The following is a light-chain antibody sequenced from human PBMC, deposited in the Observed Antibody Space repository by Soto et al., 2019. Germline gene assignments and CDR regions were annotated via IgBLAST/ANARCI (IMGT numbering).Light chain of an antibody. Sequence: QSALTQPRSVSGSPGQSVTISCTGTSSDVGGYNYVSWYQQHPGKAPKLMIYDVSKRPSGVPDRFSGSKSGNTASLTISGLQAEDQADYYCCSHAGSSVVLFGGGNKLTVL. CDR1: SSDVGGYNY. CDR3: CSHAGSSVVL. CDR2: DVS. J-gene: IGLJ2*01. V-gene: IGLV2-11*01.